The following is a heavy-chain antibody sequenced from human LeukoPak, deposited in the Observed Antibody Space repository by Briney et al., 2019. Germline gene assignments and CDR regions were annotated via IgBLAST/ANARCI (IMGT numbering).Heavy chain of an antibody. Sequence: GGSLRLSCAASGFTFSSYGMHWVRQAPGKGLEWVAVISYDGSNKYYAESVKGRFTISRDNSKNTLYLQMNSLRAEDTAVYYCAKEGSIFGVVIRPYYFDYWGQGTLVTVSS. V-gene: IGHV3-30*18. CDR3: AKEGSIFGVVIRPYYFDY. CDR1: GFTFSSYG. CDR2: ISYDGSNK. J-gene: IGHJ4*02. D-gene: IGHD3-3*01.